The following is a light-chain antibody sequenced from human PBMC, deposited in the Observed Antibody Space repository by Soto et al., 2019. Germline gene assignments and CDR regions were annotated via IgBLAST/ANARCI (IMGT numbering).Light chain of an antibody. CDR3: MQALQTPPT. Sequence: DIVMTQSPLSLPVTPGEPASISCRSSQSLLHSNGYNYLDWYLQKPGQSPQLLIYLGSNRSSGVPDRFSGRGSGTDFTLNISRVEAEDFGVYYCMQALQTPPTFGQGTKLEIK. CDR1: QSLLHSNGYNY. V-gene: IGKV2-28*01. J-gene: IGKJ2*01. CDR2: LGS.